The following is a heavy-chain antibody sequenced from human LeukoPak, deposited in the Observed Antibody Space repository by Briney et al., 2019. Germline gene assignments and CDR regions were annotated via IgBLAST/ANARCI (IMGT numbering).Heavy chain of an antibody. V-gene: IGHV1-18*01. CDR2: ISAYNGHT. Sequence: ASVKVSCKASGYIFTNYGISWVRLAPGRGLEWVGWISAYNGHTNYAQNFQGRVTMTTDTSTSTAYMELRSLRSDDTAVYYCARHLKYNILTGFRSSFGFDPWGQGTLVIVSS. D-gene: IGHD3-9*01. J-gene: IGHJ5*02. CDR3: ARHLKYNILTGFRSSFGFDP. CDR1: GYIFTNYG.